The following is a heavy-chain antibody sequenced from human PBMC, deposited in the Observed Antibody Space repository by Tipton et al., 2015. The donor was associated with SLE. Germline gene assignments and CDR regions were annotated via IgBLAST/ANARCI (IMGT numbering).Heavy chain of an antibody. CDR1: GGSFSGYY. V-gene: IGHV4-59*08. J-gene: IGHJ4*02. CDR3: ARHMRYNWNYFDN. CDR2: VHYSGST. Sequence: TLSLTCAVYGGSFSGYYWSWIRQPPGKGLEWIGYVHYSGSTNYNPSLQSRVPVSVDTSKNHFSLTLSSVTAADTAVYYCARHMRYNWNYFDNWGQGSLVIVSS. D-gene: IGHD1-20*01.